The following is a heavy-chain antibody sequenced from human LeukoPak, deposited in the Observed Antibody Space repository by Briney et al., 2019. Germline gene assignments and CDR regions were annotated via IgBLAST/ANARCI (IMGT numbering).Heavy chain of an antibody. V-gene: IGHV3-21*01. D-gene: IGHD1-26*01. CDR3: AKDLGRYSRRSIVGDRVDAFDI. Sequence: WVRQPPGKGLEWVSSISSSSSYIYYADSVKGRFTISRDNAKNSLSLQMNSLRAEDTAVYYCAKDLGRYSRRSIVGDRVDAFDIWGQGTMVTVSS. CDR2: ISSSSSYI. J-gene: IGHJ3*02.